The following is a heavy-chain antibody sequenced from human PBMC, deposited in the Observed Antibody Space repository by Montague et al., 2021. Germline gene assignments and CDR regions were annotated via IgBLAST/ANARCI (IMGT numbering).Heavy chain of an antibody. CDR3: AKRDSSGLHYFDY. CDR1: GFTFSSYA. J-gene: IGHJ4*02. V-gene: IGHV3-23*01. CDR2: IVGNGGNT. D-gene: IGHD6-19*01. Sequence: SLRLSCAASGFTFSSYAMTWVRQAPGKGLEWVSLIVGNGGNTFYADSVKGRFTISRDNSKNTLYLQMSSLRADDTAAYYCAKRDSSGLHYFDYWGQGTLVTVSS.